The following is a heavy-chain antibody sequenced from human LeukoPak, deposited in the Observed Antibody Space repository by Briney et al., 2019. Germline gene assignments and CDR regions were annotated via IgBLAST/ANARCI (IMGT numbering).Heavy chain of an antibody. J-gene: IGHJ4*02. CDR3: ARDDSGYYPDLDY. V-gene: IGHV3-20*04. Sequence: GGSLRLSCTASGFNFDDYGISWVRQAPGKGLEWVSGINWNGGRTGYADSVKGRFTISRDNAKNSLYLQMNSLRAEDTALYYCARDDSGYYPDLDYWGQGTLVTVSS. CDR2: INWNGGRT. CDR1: GFNFDDYG. D-gene: IGHD3-22*01.